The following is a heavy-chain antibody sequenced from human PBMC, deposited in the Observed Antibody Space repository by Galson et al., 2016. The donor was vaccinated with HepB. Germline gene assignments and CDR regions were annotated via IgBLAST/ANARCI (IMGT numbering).Heavy chain of an antibody. J-gene: IGHJ4*02. CDR3: ASRPGGASVYYGVFDY. Sequence: SETLSLTCTVSGGSISSSFWTWIRQPPGKPLEWIGYISYDGRTNYNPSLNSRVPISADTSNNQFSLRLTSMTAADTAVYYRASRPGGASVYYGVFDYWGQGALVTVAS. V-gene: IGHV4-59*12. CDR2: ISYDGRT. D-gene: IGHD2-8*02. CDR1: GGSISSSF.